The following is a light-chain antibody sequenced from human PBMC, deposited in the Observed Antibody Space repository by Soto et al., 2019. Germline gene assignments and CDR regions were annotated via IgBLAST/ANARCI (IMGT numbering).Light chain of an antibody. CDR1: QGISND. Sequence: AIQITQSPSSLSASVGDRVTMTCRASQGISNDLAWYQQKPGKALKLLLYAAFTSPRGVPPRFSGSGSGTNFPLTISRPQPEDFETYFCLHGYKFPYTVGPGTK. J-gene: IGKJ2*01. V-gene: IGKV1-6*01. CDR2: AAF. CDR3: LHGYKFPYT.